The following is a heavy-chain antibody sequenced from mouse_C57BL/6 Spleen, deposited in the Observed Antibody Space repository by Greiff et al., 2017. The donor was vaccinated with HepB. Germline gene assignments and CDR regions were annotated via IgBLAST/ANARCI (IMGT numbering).Heavy chain of an antibody. Sequence: QVQLQQSGAELVKPGASVKLSCKASGYTFTEYTIHWVKQRSGQGLEWIGWFYPGSGSIKYNEKFKDKATLTADKSSSTVYMELSRLTSEDSAVYFCARHETHYYGSSYDAMDYWGHGTSVTVSS. CDR2: FYPGSGSI. D-gene: IGHD1-1*01. V-gene: IGHV1-62-2*01. CDR1: GYTFTEYT. J-gene: IGHJ4*01. CDR3: ARHETHYYGSSYDAMDY.